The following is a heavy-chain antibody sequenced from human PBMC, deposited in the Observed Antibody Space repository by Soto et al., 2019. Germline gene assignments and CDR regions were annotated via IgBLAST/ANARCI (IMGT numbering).Heavy chain of an antibody. J-gene: IGHJ6*02. Sequence: QVQLVQSGAEVKKPGASVKVSCKASGYTFTSYYMHWVRQAPGQGLEWMGIINPSGGSTSYAQKLQGRVTMTRDTSTSTVYMELSSLRSEDTAVYYCARALGSGYYYYGMDVWGQGTTVTVSS. CDR3: ARALGSGYYYYGMDV. CDR2: INPSGGST. D-gene: IGHD6-19*01. V-gene: IGHV1-46*03. CDR1: GYTFTSYY.